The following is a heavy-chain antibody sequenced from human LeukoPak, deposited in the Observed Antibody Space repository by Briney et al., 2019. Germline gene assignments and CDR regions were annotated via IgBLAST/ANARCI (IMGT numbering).Heavy chain of an antibody. V-gene: IGHV4-61*02. CDR2: IYTSGST. CDR3: ARERWWVDTAMVQPRGWRAFDI. CDR1: GGSISSGSYY. D-gene: IGHD5-18*01. Sequence: PSQTLSLTCTVSGGSISSGSYYWSWIRQPAGKGLEWIGRIYTSGSTNYNPSLKSRVTISVDTSKNQFSLKLSSVTAADTAVYYCARERWWVDTAMVQPRGWRAFDIWGQGTMVTVSS. J-gene: IGHJ3*02.